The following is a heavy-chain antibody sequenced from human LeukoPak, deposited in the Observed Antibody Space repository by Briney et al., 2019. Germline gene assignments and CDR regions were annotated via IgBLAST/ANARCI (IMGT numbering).Heavy chain of an antibody. CDR1: GFTFSSYW. CDR2: IKQDGSEK. V-gene: IGHV3-7*01. Sequence: PGGSLRLSCAASGFTFSSYWMSWVRQAPGKGLEWVVNIKQDGSEKYYVDSVKGRFTISRDNAKNSLYLQMNSLRAEDTAVYYCARAIIGITSFGVVSEHYYNMDVWGKGTTVTVSS. D-gene: IGHD3-3*01. J-gene: IGHJ6*03. CDR3: ARAIIGITSFGVVSEHYYNMDV.